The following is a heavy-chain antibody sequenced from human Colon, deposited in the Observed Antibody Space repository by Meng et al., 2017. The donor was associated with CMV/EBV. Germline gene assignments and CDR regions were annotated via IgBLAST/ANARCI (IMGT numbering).Heavy chain of an antibody. CDR3: AKERYCSSTSCYRGEFDY. CDR1: GFTFSSYG. CDR2: MRYDGTNK. D-gene: IGHD2-2*02. V-gene: IGHV3-30*02. J-gene: IGHJ4*02. Sequence: GRSLRLSCAASGFTFSSYGMHWVRQAPGKGLEWVAFMRYDGTNKYYADSVKGRFTISRDNSKNTLYLQMNSLRAEDTAVYYCAKERYCSSTSCYRGEFDYWGQGTLVTVSS.